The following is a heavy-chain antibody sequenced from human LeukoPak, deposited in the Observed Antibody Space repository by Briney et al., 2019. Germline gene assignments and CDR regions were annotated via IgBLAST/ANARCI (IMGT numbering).Heavy chain of an antibody. J-gene: IGHJ4*02. Sequence: ASVKVSCKASGYTFTSYYMHWVRQAPGQGLEWMGIINPSGGSTSYAQKFQGRVTMTRDTSTGTVYMELSSLRSEDTAVYYCARDLTYYYDSSGYLGYWGQGTLVTVSS. CDR2: INPSGGST. V-gene: IGHV1-46*01. D-gene: IGHD3-22*01. CDR1: GYTFTSYY. CDR3: ARDLTYYYDSSGYLGY.